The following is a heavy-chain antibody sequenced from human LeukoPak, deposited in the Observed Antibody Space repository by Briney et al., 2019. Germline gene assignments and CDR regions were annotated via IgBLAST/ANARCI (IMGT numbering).Heavy chain of an antibody. V-gene: IGHV3-73*01. Sequence: GGSLRLSCAASGFTFSGSAMHWVRQAPGKGLEWVGRIRSKASNYATAYAASVKGRFTISRDDSKNTAYLQMNSLKNEDTAVYYCSVNYCSGDSCYMFWGQGTLVPVSS. CDR2: IRSKASNYAT. CDR3: SVNYCSGDSCYMF. D-gene: IGHD2-15*01. J-gene: IGHJ4*02. CDR1: GFTFSGSA.